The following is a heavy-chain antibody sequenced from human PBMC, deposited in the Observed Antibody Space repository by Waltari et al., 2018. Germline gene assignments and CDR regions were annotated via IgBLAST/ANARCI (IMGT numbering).Heavy chain of an antibody. CDR1: GGTLSDYT. CDR2: ISPIISKA. Sequence: QVQMVQSGAEVKKPGSSVKVSCKTSGGTLSDYTINWVRQAPGQGLEWIGSISPIISKANYAQKFQGRVTFTADKSTHTAYMEVSGLTAEDTALYYCGTGGGVVYWGQGTLVTVSS. V-gene: IGHV1-69*02. CDR3: GTGGGVVY. D-gene: IGHD2-15*01. J-gene: IGHJ4*02.